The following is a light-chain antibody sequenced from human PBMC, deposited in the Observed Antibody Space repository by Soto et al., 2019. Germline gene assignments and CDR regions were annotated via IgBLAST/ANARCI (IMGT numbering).Light chain of an antibody. CDR2: GAS. V-gene: IGKV3-20*01. Sequence: EIVLTQSPGTLSLSPGERATLSCRASQSVSSSYLAWYQQKPGQAPRLLIYGASSRATGIPGRFSGSGSGTDFTLTISRLEPEDFAVYYCQQYRTFGQGTKLEIK. J-gene: IGKJ2*01. CDR3: QQYRT. CDR1: QSVSSSY.